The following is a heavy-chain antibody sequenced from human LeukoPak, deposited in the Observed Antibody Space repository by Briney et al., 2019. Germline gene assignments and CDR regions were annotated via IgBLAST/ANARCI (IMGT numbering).Heavy chain of an antibody. CDR2: IYSGVST. D-gene: IGHD4-17*01. CDR1: GFTVSSNY. J-gene: IGHJ4*02. CDR3: ACGDHLDY. V-gene: IGHV3-66*01. Sequence: SGGSLRLSRAASGFTVSSNYMSWVRQAPGKGLEWVSVIYSGVSTNYADSVKGRFTISRDNSKNTLYLQMNSLRAEDTAVYYCACGDHLDYWGQGTLVTVSS.